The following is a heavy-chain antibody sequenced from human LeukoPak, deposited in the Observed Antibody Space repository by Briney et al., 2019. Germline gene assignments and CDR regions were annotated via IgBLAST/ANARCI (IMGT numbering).Heavy chain of an antibody. CDR1: GFTFSSYG. J-gene: IGHJ1*01. Sequence: GGSLRLSCAASGFTFSSYGMHWVRQAPGKGLGWVAFIRYDGSNKYYADSVKGRFTISRDNSKNTLYLQMNGLRAEDTAVYYCAPRDWNDGPASHWGQGNLVTVSS. CDR2: IRYDGSNK. D-gene: IGHD1-1*01. CDR3: APRDWNDGPASH. V-gene: IGHV3-30*02.